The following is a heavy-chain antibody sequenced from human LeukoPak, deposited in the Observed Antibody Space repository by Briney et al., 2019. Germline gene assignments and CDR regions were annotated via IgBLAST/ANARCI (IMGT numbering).Heavy chain of an antibody. D-gene: IGHD3-22*01. CDR1: GFTFSDYY. Sequence: PGGSLRLSCAASGFTFSDYYMSWICQAPGKGLEWVSYISSSGSTIYYADSVKGRFTISRDNAKNSLYLQMNSLRAEDTAVYYCARNYYYDSSGYYEPQPLDYWGQGTLVTVSS. J-gene: IGHJ4*02. V-gene: IGHV3-11*01. CDR2: ISSSGSTI. CDR3: ARNYYYDSSGYYEPQPLDY.